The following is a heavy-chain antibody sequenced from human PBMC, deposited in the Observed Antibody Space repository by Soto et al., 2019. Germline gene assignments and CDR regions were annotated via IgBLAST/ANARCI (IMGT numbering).Heavy chain of an antibody. Sequence: SETLSLTCAVYGGSFSGYYWSWIRQPPGKGLEWIGEINHSGSTNYNPSLKSRVTISVDTSKNKFSLKLSSVTAADTAVYYCARGRSLYVVTGYFYGMDVWGQGTTVTVSS. V-gene: IGHV4-34*01. CDR1: GGSFSGYY. J-gene: IGHJ6*02. CDR2: INHSGST. CDR3: ARGRSLYVVTGYFYGMDV. D-gene: IGHD3-9*01.